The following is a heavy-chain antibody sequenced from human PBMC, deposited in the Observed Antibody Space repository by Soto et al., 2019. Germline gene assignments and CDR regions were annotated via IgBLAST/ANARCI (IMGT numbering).Heavy chain of an antibody. J-gene: IGHJ4*02. CDR2: IYWDDDK. CDR1: GFSLSTSGVG. V-gene: IGHV2-5*02. Sequence: QITLKESGPTLVKPTQTLTLTCTFSGFSLSTSGVGVGWIRQPPGKALEWLVVIYWDDDKRYRPSLKSRLTITKDTSKTQGVLTTTNMAPVDTAPYYCAHSSYDGSGSHDYWGQGTLVTVSS. D-gene: IGHD3-10*01. CDR3: AHSSYDGSGSHDY.